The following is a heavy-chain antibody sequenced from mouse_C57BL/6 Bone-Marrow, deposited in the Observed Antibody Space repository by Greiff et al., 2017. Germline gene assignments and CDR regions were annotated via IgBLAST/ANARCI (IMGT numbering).Heavy chain of an antibody. D-gene: IGHD2-3*01. CDR3: ARGDGYPLAMDY. CDR2: ISDGGSYT. V-gene: IGHV5-4*03. Sequence: DVKLVESGGGLVKPGGSLKLSCAASGFTFSSYAMSWVRQTPEKRLEWVATISDGGSYTYYPDNVKGRFTISRDNAKSNLYLQMSHLKSEDTAMYYCARGDGYPLAMDYWGQGTSVTVSS. CDR1: GFTFSSYA. J-gene: IGHJ4*01.